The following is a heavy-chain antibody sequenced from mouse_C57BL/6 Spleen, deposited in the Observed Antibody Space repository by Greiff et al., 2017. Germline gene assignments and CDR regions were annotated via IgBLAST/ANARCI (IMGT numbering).Heavy chain of an antibody. J-gene: IGHJ1*03. V-gene: IGHV2-3*01. CDR1: GFSLTSYG. CDR3: AKVPLHYYGSSYGDWYFDV. D-gene: IGHD1-1*01. Sequence: VNVVESGPGLVAPSQSLSITCTVSGFSLTSYGVSWVRQPPGKGLEWLGVIWGDGSTNYHSALISRLSISKDNSKSQVFLKLNSLQTDDTATYYCAKVPLHYYGSSYGDWYFDVWGTGTTVTVSS. CDR2: IWGDGST.